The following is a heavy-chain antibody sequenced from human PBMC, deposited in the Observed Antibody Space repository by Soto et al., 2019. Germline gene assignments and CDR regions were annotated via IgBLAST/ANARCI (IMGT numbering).Heavy chain of an antibody. J-gene: IGHJ4*02. D-gene: IGHD3-3*01. V-gene: IGHV3-30-3*01. Sequence: SLRLSCAASGFTFSSYAMSWVRQAPGKGLEWVAVISYGGSNKYYADSVKGRFTISRDNSKNTLYLQMNSLRAEDTAVYYCARDAGYDFWSGSYYFDYWGQGTLVTVSS. CDR3: ARDAGYDFWSGSYYFDY. CDR2: ISYGGSNK. CDR1: GFTFSSYA.